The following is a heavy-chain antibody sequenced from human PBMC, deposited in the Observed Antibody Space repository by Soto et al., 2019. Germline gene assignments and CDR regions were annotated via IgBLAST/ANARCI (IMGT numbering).Heavy chain of an antibody. CDR1: GYTFTSYD. V-gene: IGHV1-8*01. D-gene: IGHD3-3*01. J-gene: IGHJ6*02. Sequence: ASVKVSCKASGYTFTSYDINRVRQATGQGLEWMGWMNPNSGNTGYAQKFQGRVTMTRDTHISTAYMELSSLRSEDTAVYYCARESSYDFWSGYRRPNYYYYGMDVWGQGTTVTV. CDR2: MNPNSGNT. CDR3: ARESSYDFWSGYRRPNYYYYGMDV.